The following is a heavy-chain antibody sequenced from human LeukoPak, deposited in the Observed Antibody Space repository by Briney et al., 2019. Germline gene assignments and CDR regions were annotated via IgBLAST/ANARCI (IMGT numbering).Heavy chain of an antibody. CDR3: AKCIAAAGGYYYYGMDV. CDR1: GFTFSDYY. CDR2: ISSSGSTI. D-gene: IGHD6-13*01. J-gene: IGHJ6*02. V-gene: IGHV3-11*01. Sequence: SGGSLRLSCAASGFTFSDYYMSWIRQAPGKGLEWVSYISSSGSTIYYADSVKGRFTISRDNAKNSLYLQMNSLRAEDTAVYYCAKCIAAAGGYYYYGMDVWGQGTTVTVSS.